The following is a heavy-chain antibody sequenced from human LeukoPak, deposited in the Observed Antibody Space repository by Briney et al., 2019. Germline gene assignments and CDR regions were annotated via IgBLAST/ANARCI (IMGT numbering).Heavy chain of an antibody. CDR2: IYHSGST. CDR1: GGSISSSSYY. V-gene: IGHV4-39*07. CDR3: ARVYRDSSGWYDGSDYYMDV. J-gene: IGHJ6*03. D-gene: IGHD6-19*01. Sequence: RPSETLSLTCTVSGGSISSSSYYWGWIRQPPGKGLEWIGIIYHSGSTYYNPSLKSRVTISVDTSKKQFSLKLSSVTAADTAMYYCARVYRDSSGWYDGSDYYMDVWGKGTTVTVSS.